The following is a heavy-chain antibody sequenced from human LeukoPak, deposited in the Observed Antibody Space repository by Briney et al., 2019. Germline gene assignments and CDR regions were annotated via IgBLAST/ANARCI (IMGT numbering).Heavy chain of an antibody. CDR3: ARDLGRHDAFDI. V-gene: IGHV4-34*01. Sequence: PSETLSLTCAVYGGSFSGYYWNWIRQPPGKGLEWIGEINHSGSTNYNPSLKSRVTISVDTSKNQFSLKLSSVTAADTAVYYCARDLGRHDAFDIWGQGTMVTVSS. D-gene: IGHD1-26*01. J-gene: IGHJ3*02. CDR2: INHSGST. CDR1: GGSFSGYY.